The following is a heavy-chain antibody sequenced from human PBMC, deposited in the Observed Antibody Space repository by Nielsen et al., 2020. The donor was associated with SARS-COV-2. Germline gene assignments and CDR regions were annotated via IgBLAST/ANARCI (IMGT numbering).Heavy chain of an antibody. CDR2: ISGSGSRT. J-gene: IGHJ1*01. D-gene: IGHD6-13*01. CDR1: GFTFSSYG. V-gene: IGHV3-23*01. Sequence: GESLKISCAASGFTFSSYGMHWVRQAPGKGLEWVSAISGSGSRTHYADSVKGRFTISRDKSKNTLYVLMNSLRAEDTAVYYCAKMSPPGLAAGTAEYFQYWGQGTLVTVSS. CDR3: AKMSPPGLAAGTAEYFQY.